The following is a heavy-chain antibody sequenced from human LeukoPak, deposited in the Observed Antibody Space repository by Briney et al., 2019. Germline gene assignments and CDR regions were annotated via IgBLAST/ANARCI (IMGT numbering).Heavy chain of an antibody. CDR2: ISASGGTT. CDR3: ATLYGDYNWYFDL. Sequence: QSGGSLRLSCAASGFTFSSYAMSWVRQAPGKGLEWVSTISASGGTTYYADSVQGRFTISRDNSKNTLYLQMNSLRAEDTAVYYCATLYGDYNWYFDLWGRGTLVTVSS. V-gene: IGHV3-23*01. J-gene: IGHJ2*01. CDR1: GFTFSSYA. D-gene: IGHD4-17*01.